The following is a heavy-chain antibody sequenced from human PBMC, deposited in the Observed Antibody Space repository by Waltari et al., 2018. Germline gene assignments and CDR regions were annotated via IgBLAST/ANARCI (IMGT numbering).Heavy chain of an antibody. D-gene: IGHD5-18*01. V-gene: IGHV3-48*04. CDR2: ISSSSSTI. CDR1: GFTFSSYS. Sequence: EVQLVESGGGLVQPGGSLRLSCAASGFTFSSYSMNWVRQAPGKGLEWVSYISSSSSTIYYADSVKGRFTISRDNAKNSLYLQMNSLRAEDTAVYYCARDRGYGGRLPDAFDIWGQGTMVTVSS. J-gene: IGHJ3*02. CDR3: ARDRGYGGRLPDAFDI.